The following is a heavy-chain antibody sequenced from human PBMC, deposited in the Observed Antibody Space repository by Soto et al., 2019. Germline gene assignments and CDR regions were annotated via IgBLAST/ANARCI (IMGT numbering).Heavy chain of an antibody. CDR2: INAGNDNT. D-gene: IGHD6-19*01. Sequence: ASVKVSCKASGYTFTSYAMHWVRQAPGQRLEWMGWINAGNDNTKYSQKFQGRVTITRDTSASTAYMELSSLRSEDTAVYYCARDEKYSSGWSNYYYMDVWGKGTTVTVSS. CDR1: GYTFTSYA. V-gene: IGHV1-3*01. J-gene: IGHJ6*03. CDR3: ARDEKYSSGWSNYYYMDV.